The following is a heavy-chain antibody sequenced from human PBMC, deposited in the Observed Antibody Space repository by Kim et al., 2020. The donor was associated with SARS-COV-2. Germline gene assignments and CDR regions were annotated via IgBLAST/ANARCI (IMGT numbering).Heavy chain of an antibody. V-gene: IGHV4-61*07. J-gene: IGHJ3*02. CDR3: ARPVVPAATSAFDI. Sequence: NPSLKSRVTISVDTSKNQFSLKLSSVTAADTAVYYCARPVVPAATSAFDIWGQGTMVTVSS. D-gene: IGHD2-2*01.